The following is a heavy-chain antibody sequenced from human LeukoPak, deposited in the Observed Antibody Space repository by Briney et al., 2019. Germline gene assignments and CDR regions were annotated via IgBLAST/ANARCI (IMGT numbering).Heavy chain of an antibody. D-gene: IGHD2-2*02. V-gene: IGHV1-69*05. CDR3: ARDLGSDAIGGLGWFDP. CDR2: IFGTA. Sequence: IFGTANYAQKFQGRVTITTDESTSTAYMELSSLRSEDTAVYYCARDLGSDAIGGLGWFDPWGQGTLVTVSS. J-gene: IGHJ5*02.